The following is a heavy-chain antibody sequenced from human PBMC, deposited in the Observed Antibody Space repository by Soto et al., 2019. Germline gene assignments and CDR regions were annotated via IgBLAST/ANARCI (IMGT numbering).Heavy chain of an antibody. CDR1: GGSISSYY. CDR3: ARQGYYDFWSGYYSGYYYYYMDV. J-gene: IGHJ6*03. D-gene: IGHD3-3*01. V-gene: IGHV4-59*08. Sequence: EILSLTCTVSGGSISSYYWSWIRQPPGKGLEWIGYIYYSGSTNYNPSLKSRVTISVDTSKNQFSLKLSSVTAADTAVYYCARQGYYDFWSGYYSGYYYYYMDVWGKGTTVTVSS. CDR2: IYYSGST.